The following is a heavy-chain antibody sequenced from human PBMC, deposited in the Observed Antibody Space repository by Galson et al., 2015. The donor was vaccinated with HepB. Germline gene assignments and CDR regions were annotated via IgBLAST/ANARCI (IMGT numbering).Heavy chain of an antibody. V-gene: IGHV3-30*04. CDR3: ARDIDIVVVVAHYGMDV. Sequence: SLRLSCAASGFTFSSYAMHWVRQAPGKGLEWVAVISYDGSNKYYADSVKGRFTISRDNSKNTLYLQMNSLRAEDTAVYYCARDIDIVVVVAHYGMDVWGQGTTVTVSS. CDR2: ISYDGSNK. J-gene: IGHJ6*02. D-gene: IGHD2-15*01. CDR1: GFTFSSYA.